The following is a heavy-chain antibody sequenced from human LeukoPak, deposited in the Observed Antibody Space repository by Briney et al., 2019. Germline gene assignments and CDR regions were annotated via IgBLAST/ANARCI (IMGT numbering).Heavy chain of an antibody. V-gene: IGHV3-30*03. CDR3: ARGWVAAATTDFDY. Sequence: GRSLRLSCAASGFTFSSYGMHWVRQAPGKGLEWVAVISYDGSNKYYADSVKGRFTISRDNSKNTLYLQMNSLRAEDTAVYYCARGWVAAATTDFDYWGQGTLVTVSS. D-gene: IGHD6-13*01. CDR1: GFTFSSYG. CDR2: ISYDGSNK. J-gene: IGHJ4*02.